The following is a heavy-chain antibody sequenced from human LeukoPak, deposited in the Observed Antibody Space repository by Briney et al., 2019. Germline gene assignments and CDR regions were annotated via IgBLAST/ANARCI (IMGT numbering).Heavy chain of an antibody. CDR1: GGSFSGYY. V-gene: IGHV4-34*01. CDR2: INHSGST. D-gene: IGHD2-15*01. J-gene: IGHJ4*02. CDR3: ARGPRRVAATKVYFDC. Sequence: SETLSLTCAVYGGSFSGYYWSWIRQPPGKGLEWIGEINHSGSTNCNPSLKSRVTISADTSKNQFSLKLSSVTAADTAVYYCARGPRRVAATKVYFDCWGQGTPVTVSS.